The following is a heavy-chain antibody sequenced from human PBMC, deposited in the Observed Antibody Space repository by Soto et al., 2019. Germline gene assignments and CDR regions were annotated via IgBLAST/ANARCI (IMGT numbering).Heavy chain of an antibody. V-gene: IGHV3-21*01. Sequence: GGSLRLSCAASGFTFSSYSMNWVRQAPGKGLEWVSSISSSSSYIYYADSVKGRFTISRDNAKNSLYLQMNSLRAEDTAVYYCARDLAYYDSSGYYFDYWGQGTLVTVSS. D-gene: IGHD3-22*01. J-gene: IGHJ4*02. CDR2: ISSSSSYI. CDR3: ARDLAYYDSSGYYFDY. CDR1: GFTFSSYS.